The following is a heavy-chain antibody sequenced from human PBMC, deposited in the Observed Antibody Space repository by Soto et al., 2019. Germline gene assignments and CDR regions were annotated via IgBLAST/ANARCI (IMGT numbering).Heavy chain of an antibody. V-gene: IGHV2-5*02. J-gene: IGHJ4*02. D-gene: IGHD5-18*01. CDR3: ARASLTLEQLWLLPSFDY. CDR2: IYWDDDK. Sequence: QITLKESGPTLVKPTQTLTLTCTFSGFSLSTSGVGVGWIRQPPGKALEWLALIYWDDDKRYSPSLKSRLTITKDTSKNQVVLTMTNMDPVDTATYYCARASLTLEQLWLLPSFDYWGQGTLVTVSS. CDR1: GFSLSTSGVG.